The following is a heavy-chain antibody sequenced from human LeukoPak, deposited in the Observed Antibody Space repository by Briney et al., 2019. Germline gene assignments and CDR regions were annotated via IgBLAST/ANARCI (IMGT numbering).Heavy chain of an antibody. CDR2: IYYSGST. V-gene: IGHV4-59*01. J-gene: IGHJ4*02. CDR3: ARETYCGGDCYSGFDY. Sequence: SETLSLTCTVSGGSISSYFWSWIRQPPGKGLEWIGYIYYSGSTNYNPSLKSRLTISVDTSKNQFSLKLSSVTAADTAVYYCARETYCGGDCYSGFDYWGQGTLVTVSS. CDR1: GGSISSYF. D-gene: IGHD2-21*02.